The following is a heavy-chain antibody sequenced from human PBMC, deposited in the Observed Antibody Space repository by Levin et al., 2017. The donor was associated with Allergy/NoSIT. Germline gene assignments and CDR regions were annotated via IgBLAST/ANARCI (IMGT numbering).Heavy chain of an antibody. CDR1: GFIFSDHY. Sequence: PGGSLRLSCAASGFIFSDHYMDWVRQAPGKGLEWVGRIRNKANSYTTEYAASVKGRFTIPRDDSKSSLYLQMNSLKTEDTAVYYCARRIVTTGGSETFDIWGQGTMVTVSS. CDR2: IRNKANSYTT. V-gene: IGHV3-72*01. CDR3: ARRIVTTGGSETFDI. J-gene: IGHJ3*02. D-gene: IGHD5-12*01.